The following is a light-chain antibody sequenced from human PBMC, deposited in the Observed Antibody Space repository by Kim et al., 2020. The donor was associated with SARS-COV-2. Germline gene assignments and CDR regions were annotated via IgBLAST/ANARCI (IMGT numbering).Light chain of an antibody. V-gene: IGKV1-9*01. Sequence: ASVGDSITITCRASQAINSYLAWYQQKPGNAPKLLIHTTFTLQSGVPSRFSGSRSGTDFTLTISSLQPEDFATYYCQQLNSYPVTFGGGTKVDIK. CDR2: TTF. CDR1: QAINSY. CDR3: QQLNSYPVT. J-gene: IGKJ4*01.